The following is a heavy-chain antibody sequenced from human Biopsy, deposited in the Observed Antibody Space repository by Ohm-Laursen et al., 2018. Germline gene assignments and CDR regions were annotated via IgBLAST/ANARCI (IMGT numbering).Heavy chain of an antibody. CDR1: GDSVTKYY. Sequence: SETLSFTCPVSGDSVTKYYWSWIRQAPGKTLEWIASINYRGNTNYNPSLKSRVTMSAHTSTNQFSLKLTSVTAADTAVYYCARDKITYCTSTSCDYFGMDVWGQGTTVTVSS. D-gene: IGHD2-2*01. V-gene: IGHV4-59*02. CDR3: ARDKITYCTSTSCDYFGMDV. CDR2: INYRGNT. J-gene: IGHJ6*02.